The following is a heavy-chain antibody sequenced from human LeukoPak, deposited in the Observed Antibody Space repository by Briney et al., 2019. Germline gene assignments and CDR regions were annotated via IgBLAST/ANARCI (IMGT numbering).Heavy chain of an antibody. CDR2: ISSGGITI. D-gene: IGHD6-19*01. CDR3: ATGYSSGWY. Sequence: GGSLRLSCAASGITFSSYGMHWVRQAPGKGLEWVSYISSGGITIYYADSVKGRFTISRDNAKNSLYLQMNSLRAEDTAVYYCATGYSSGWYWGQGTLVTVSS. V-gene: IGHV3-48*04. J-gene: IGHJ4*02. CDR1: GITFSSYG.